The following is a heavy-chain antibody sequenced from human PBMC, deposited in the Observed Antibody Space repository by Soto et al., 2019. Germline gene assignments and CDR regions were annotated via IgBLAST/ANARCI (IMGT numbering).Heavy chain of an antibody. V-gene: IGHV4-59*01. CDR2: IYYSGST. J-gene: IGHJ6*02. Sequence: PSETLSLTCTVSGGSISSYYWSWIRQPPGKGLEWIGYIYYSGSTNYNPSLKSRVTISVDTSKNQFSLKLSSVTAADTAVYYCARDPGSRWSSGSRGSNYYYYGMDVWGQGTKVTVSS. CDR3: ARDPGSRWSSGSRGSNYYYYGMDV. D-gene: IGHD6-19*01. CDR1: GGSISSYY.